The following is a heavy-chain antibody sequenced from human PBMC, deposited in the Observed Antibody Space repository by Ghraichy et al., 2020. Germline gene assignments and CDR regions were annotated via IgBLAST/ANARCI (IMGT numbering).Heavy chain of an antibody. V-gene: IGHV4-59*01. CDR1: GGSISSYY. Sequence: SQTLSLTCTVSGGSISSYYRSWIRQPPGKGLEWIGYIYYSGSTNYNPSLKSRVTISVDTSKNQFSLKLSSVTAADTAVYYCARGGMAFDYWGQGTLVTVSS. CDR3: ARGGMAFDY. J-gene: IGHJ4*02. D-gene: IGHD5-24*01. CDR2: IYYSGST.